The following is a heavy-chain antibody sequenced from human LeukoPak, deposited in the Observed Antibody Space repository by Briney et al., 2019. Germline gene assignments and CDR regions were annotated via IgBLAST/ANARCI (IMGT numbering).Heavy chain of an antibody. D-gene: IGHD3-9*01. CDR1: GFTFSGYA. V-gene: IGHV3-23*01. CDR2: ISGSGSDT. Sequence: GGSLTLSCAGSGFTFSGYAMSWVRQAPGKGLEWVSAISGSGSDTFYADSVKGRFTISRDNSKHTLSVQMNSLRAEDTAVYYCAKALTGWGAYDYWGQGALVTVSS. CDR3: AKALTGWGAYDY. J-gene: IGHJ4*02.